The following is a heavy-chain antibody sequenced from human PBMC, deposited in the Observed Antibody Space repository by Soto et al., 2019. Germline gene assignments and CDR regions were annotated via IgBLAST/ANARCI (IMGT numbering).Heavy chain of an antibody. CDR2: IWCDGSSK. Sequence: GGSLTISCALSGFTFCDSRMHWVRQAPDRGLEWVAVIWCDGSSKYFADSVKGRFTISRDNSKNTVYLQMDSLRDEDTAVYFCARDRVVRESALTSFDSWGPATLVTASS. V-gene: IGHV3-33*01. CDR3: ARDRVVRESALTSFDS. CDR1: GFTFCDSR. J-gene: IGHJ4*01. D-gene: IGHD3-10*01.